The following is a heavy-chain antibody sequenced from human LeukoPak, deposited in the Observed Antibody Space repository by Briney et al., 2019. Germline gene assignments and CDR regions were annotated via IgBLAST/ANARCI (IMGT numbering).Heavy chain of an antibody. CDR3: AKDVAVAGTRYYFDY. CDR1: GFTFSSYA. D-gene: IGHD6-19*01. J-gene: IGHJ4*02. CDR2: ISGSGGST. V-gene: IGHV3-23*01. Sequence: GGSLRLSCAASGFTFSSYAMSLVRQAPGKGLEWVSAISGSGGSTYYADSVKGRFTISRDNSKNTLYLQMNSLRAEDTAVYYCAKDVAVAGTRYYFDYWGQGTLVAVSS.